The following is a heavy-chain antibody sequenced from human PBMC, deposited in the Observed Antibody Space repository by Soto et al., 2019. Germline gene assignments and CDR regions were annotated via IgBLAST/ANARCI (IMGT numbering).Heavy chain of an antibody. J-gene: IGHJ4*02. Sequence: HVELVQSGADVKKPGASVTISCKASGDTFTDYALHWVRQAPEQRLEWMGWMNAGVGNTLYSQKFQGRITITRTTSARTVYLELNILNSWDTAIYYCARDTGYTFGSLNYWGPGTLVTVSS. V-gene: IGHV1-3*01. D-gene: IGHD5-18*01. CDR2: MNAGVGNT. CDR3: ARDTGYTFGSLNY. CDR1: GDTFTDYA.